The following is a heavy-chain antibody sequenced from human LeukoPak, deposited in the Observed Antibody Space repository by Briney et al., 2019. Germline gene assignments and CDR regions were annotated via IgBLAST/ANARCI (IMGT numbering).Heavy chain of an antibody. Sequence: GGSLRLSCGASGFIFKRYGMQWVRQTPGKGLEWVAYVRYDGSTEYYADSVRGRFTISRDNSNNTLYLQMFSLRPDDTALYYCAKALPKYDSSRHYSDLWGQGTLVTVSS. CDR1: GFIFKRYG. CDR2: VRYDGSTE. V-gene: IGHV3-30*02. J-gene: IGHJ4*02. D-gene: IGHD3-22*01. CDR3: AKALPKYDSSRHYSDL.